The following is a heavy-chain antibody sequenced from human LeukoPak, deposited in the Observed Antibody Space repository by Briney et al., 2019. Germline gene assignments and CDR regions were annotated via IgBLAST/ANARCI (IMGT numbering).Heavy chain of an antibody. CDR1: GFTVSSTY. D-gene: IGHD4-23*01. CDR3: ARDRFVLGHYGGLR. J-gene: IGHJ4*02. Sequence: GGSLRLSCAASGFTVSSTYMSWVRQAPGKGLEWVSVIYSGGNIYYIESVKGRFTISRDTSKNTLYLQMNSLRSDDTAVYYCARDRFVLGHYGGLRWGQGTLVTVSS. CDR2: IYSGGNI. V-gene: IGHV3-53*05.